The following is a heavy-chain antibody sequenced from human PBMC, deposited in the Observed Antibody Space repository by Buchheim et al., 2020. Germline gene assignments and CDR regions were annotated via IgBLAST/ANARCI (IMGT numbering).Heavy chain of an antibody. Sequence: QVQLQESGPGLVKPSQTLSLTCTVSGGSISSGDYYWSWIRQPPGKGLEWIGYIYYSGSTYYTPFLKSRVTISVDKSKNNFFLKLSSVTAADTAVYYCARAISGGSSSWPQKEFDYWGQGTL. J-gene: IGHJ4*02. CDR3: ARAISGGSSSWPQKEFDY. V-gene: IGHV4-30-4*01. CDR2: IYYSGST. D-gene: IGHD6-13*01. CDR1: GGSISSGDYY.